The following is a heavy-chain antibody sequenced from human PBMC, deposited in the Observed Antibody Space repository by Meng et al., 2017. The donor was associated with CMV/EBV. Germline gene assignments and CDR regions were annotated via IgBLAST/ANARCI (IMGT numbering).Heavy chain of an antibody. Sequence: QVQQVRAGAEVRKPGAPVKVSGTASGYTFTSYGISWVRQAPGQGLEWMGWISAYNGNTNYEQKLQGRVTMTTDTSTSTAYMELRSLRSDDTAVYYCARNYYGSGSWFDPWGQGTLVTVSS. CDR2: ISAYNGNT. J-gene: IGHJ5*02. D-gene: IGHD3-10*01. CDR3: ARNYYGSGSWFDP. CDR1: GYTFTSYG. V-gene: IGHV1-18*01.